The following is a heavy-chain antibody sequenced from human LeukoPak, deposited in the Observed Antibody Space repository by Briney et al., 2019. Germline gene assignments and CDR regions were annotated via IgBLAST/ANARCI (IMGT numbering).Heavy chain of an antibody. CDR2: IYPGDSDT. J-gene: IGHJ3*02. CDR3: ARRVHYGENSAFDI. D-gene: IGHD4-17*01. Sequence: GESLKISCKGSGYSFTSYWISWLRQMPGKGLEGMGIIYPGDSDTRYSPSFQGQVTISADKSISTAYLQWSSLKASDTAMYYCARRVHYGENSAFDIWGQGTMVTVSS. CDR1: GYSFTSYW. V-gene: IGHV5-51*01.